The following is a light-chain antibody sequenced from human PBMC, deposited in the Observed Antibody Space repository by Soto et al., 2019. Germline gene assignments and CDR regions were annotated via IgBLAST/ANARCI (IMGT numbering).Light chain of an antibody. V-gene: IGKV1-5*03. CDR3: QQYNSYSWP. CDR1: QSISSW. CDR2: KAS. Sequence: DIQMTQSPATLSASVGYRVTITCRASQSISSWLAWYQQKPGKAPKLLIYKASSLESGVPSRFSGSGSGTEFTLTISSLQPDDFATYYCQQYNSYSWPFGQGTKVDIK. J-gene: IGKJ1*01.